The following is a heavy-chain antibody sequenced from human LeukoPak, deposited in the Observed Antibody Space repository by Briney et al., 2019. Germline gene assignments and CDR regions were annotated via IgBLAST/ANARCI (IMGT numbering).Heavy chain of an antibody. J-gene: IGHJ4*02. V-gene: IGHV3-30-3*01. CDR1: GFTFSSYA. Sequence: GGSLRLSCAASGFTFSSYAMSWVRQAPGKGLEWVAVISYDGSIKYYADSVKGRFTTSRDNSKNMLYLQMNSLSAEDTAVYYCARGPGYSSGWYVLSVDYWGQGTLVTVSS. CDR2: ISYDGSIK. CDR3: ARGPGYSSGWYVLSVDY. D-gene: IGHD6-19*01.